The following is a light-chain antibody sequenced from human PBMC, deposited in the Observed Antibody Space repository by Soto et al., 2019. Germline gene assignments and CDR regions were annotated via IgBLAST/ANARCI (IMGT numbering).Light chain of an antibody. V-gene: IGKV4-1*01. CDR2: WAS. Sequence: DIVMTQSPDSLAVSLGERATINCKSSQSILYTSNNKNYLAWYQQKPGQPPKLLIYWASTRESGVPDRFSGSGPVTDFTLTISSLQAGDVAVYYCQQYYDAPQTFGQGTKVEIK. CDR3: QQYYDAPQT. CDR1: QSILYTSNNKNY. J-gene: IGKJ1*01.